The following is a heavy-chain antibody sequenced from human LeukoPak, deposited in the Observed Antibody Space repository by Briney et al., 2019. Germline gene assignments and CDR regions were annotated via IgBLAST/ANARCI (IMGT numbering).Heavy chain of an antibody. V-gene: IGHV4-59*01. D-gene: IGHD6-13*01. Sequence: SETLSLTCTVSGGSISSYYWSWIRQPPGKGLEWIGYIYYSGSTNYNPSLKGRVTISVDTSKNQFSLKLTSVTAADTAVYYCARVSIIAAAGGTADAFDIWGQGTMVTVSS. CDR3: ARVSIIAAAGGTADAFDI. J-gene: IGHJ3*02. CDR1: GGSISSYY. CDR2: IYYSGST.